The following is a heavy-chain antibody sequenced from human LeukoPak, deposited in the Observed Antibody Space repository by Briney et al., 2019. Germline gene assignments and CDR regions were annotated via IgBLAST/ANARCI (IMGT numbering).Heavy chain of an antibody. CDR2: IYPGDSGT. CDR3: ARVLGYSRRNPFDS. V-gene: IGHV5-51*01. Sequence: GESLKISCKGSGYTFISHWIGWVRQMPGKGLEWMGTIYPGDSGTRYSPSFQGQVTISVDNSINTAYLQWNSLRASDTATYYCARVLGYSRRNPFDSWGQGTLVTVSS. J-gene: IGHJ5*01. CDR1: GYTFISHW. D-gene: IGHD5-18*01.